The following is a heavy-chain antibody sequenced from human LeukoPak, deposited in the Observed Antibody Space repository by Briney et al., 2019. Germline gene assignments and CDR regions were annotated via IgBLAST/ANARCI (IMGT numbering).Heavy chain of an antibody. CDR2: IIPIFGTA. V-gene: IGHV1-69*01. J-gene: IGHJ4*02. CDR3: AREGAYCGGDCYSGYYFDY. D-gene: IGHD2-21*02. Sequence: SVKVSCKASGGTFSSYAISWVRQAPGRGLEWMGGIIPIFGTANYAQKFQGRVTITADESTSTAYMELSSLRSEDTAVYYCAREGAYCGGDCYSGYYFDYWGQGTLVTVSS. CDR1: GGTFSSYA.